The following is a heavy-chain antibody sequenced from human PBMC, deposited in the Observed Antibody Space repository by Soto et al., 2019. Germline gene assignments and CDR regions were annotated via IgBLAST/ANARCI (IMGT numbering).Heavy chain of an antibody. J-gene: IGHJ5*02. CDR3: TRVYFFFTESSQLFSSWFER. D-gene: IGHD3-3*02. Sequence: SETLSLTCSVPGGSISCYYWSWIRQPPGKRLEWIGTVYYDGSTNYNPSLKSRVTISLDTSKNQFSLKLSSVTAADTAVDLCTRVYFFFTESSQLFSSWFERWGQGTLVTVSS. V-gene: IGHV4-59*01. CDR1: GGSISCYY. CDR2: VYYDGST.